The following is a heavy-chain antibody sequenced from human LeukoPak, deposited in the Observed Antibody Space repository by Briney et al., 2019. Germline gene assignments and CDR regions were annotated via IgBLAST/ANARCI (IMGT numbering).Heavy chain of an antibody. CDR3: ARLDYGDYQGAFDI. Sequence: SETLSLTCTVSGGSISSSSYYWGWIRQPPGKGLEWIGSIYYSGSTYYNPSLKSRVTISVDTSKNQFSLKLSSVTAADTAVYYCARLDYGDYQGAFDIWGQGTMVTVSS. V-gene: IGHV4-39*01. CDR1: GGSISSSSYY. D-gene: IGHD4-17*01. CDR2: IYYSGST. J-gene: IGHJ3*02.